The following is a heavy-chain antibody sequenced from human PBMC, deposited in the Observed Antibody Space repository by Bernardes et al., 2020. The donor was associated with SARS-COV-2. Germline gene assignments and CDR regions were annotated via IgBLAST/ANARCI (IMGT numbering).Heavy chain of an antibody. CDR1: GFTFSSYG. V-gene: IGHV3-30*18. J-gene: IGHJ6*02. CDR3: AKEEPASHYDFWSGYYTGSLGLGRSDYYGMDV. CDR2: ISYDGSNK. Sequence: GGSLRLSCAASGFTFSSYGMHWVRQAPGKGLEWVAVISYDGSNKYYADSVKGRFTISRDNSKNTLYLQMNSLRAEDTAVYYCAKEEPASHYDFWSGYYTGSLGLGRSDYYGMDVWGQGTTVTVSS. D-gene: IGHD3-3*01.